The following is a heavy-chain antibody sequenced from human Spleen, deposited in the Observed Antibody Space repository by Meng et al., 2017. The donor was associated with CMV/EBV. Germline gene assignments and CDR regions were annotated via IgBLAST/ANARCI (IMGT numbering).Heavy chain of an antibody. CDR2: IRGQANSYAT. D-gene: IGHD3-3*01. J-gene: IGHJ4*02. CDR1: FGAFA. V-gene: IGHV3-73*01. Sequence: FGAFAMHWVRQASGKGLEWVGRIRGQANSYATAYAASVKGRFIISRDDSENTAYLQVRRLKTEDTAVYFCTRAYDFWNGYYTGAADYWGQGTLVTVSS. CDR3: TRAYDFWNGYYTGAADY.